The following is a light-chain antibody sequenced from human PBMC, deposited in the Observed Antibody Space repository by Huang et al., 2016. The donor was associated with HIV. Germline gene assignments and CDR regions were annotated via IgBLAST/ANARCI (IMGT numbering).Light chain of an antibody. J-gene: IGKJ2*01. V-gene: IGKV3-15*01. CDR2: GAS. Sequence: TQSPVILSVSLGARATLSCRASHRLNGDLAWYQKSRGHGLRLLLSGASSRATGVPARVTGSGSGTNFPLIVNNLQSEDFAVYYCHQYNTWPATFGQGTSLEI. CDR1: HRLNGD. CDR3: HQYNTWPAT.